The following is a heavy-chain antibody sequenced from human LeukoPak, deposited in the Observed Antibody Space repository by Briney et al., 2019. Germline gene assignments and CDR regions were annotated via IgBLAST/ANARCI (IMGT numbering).Heavy chain of an antibody. V-gene: IGHV1-46*01. CDR3: ARGRHYYDSSDYYYEGDGFDI. J-gene: IGHJ3*02. Sequence: GASVKVSCKASGDSFTIYYMHRVRQAPGQGLEWMGIINLSGGSTSYAQKFQGRVTMTRDMSTSTVYMELSNLRSEDTAVYYCARGRHYYDSSDYYYEGDGFDIWGQGTMVTVSS. CDR1: GDSFTIYY. D-gene: IGHD3-22*01. CDR2: INLSGGST.